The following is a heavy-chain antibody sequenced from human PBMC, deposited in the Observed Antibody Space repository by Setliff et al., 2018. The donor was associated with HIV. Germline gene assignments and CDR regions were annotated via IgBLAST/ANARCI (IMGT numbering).Heavy chain of an antibody. CDR1: GYSISSDYY. CDR3: ARAPSGSWGDLLAAFDI. D-gene: IGHD1-26*01. CDR2: IYTSGST. J-gene: IGHJ3*02. Sequence: SETLSLTCTVSGYSISSDYYWGWIRQPPGKGLEWIGHIYTSGSTNYNPSLKSRVTILVDTSKNQFSLKLSSVTAADTAVYYCARAPSGSWGDLLAAFDIWGQGTMVTVSS. V-gene: IGHV4-38-2*02.